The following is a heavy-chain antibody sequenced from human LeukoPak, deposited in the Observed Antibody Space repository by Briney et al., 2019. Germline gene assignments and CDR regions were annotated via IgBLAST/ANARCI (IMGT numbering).Heavy chain of an antibody. CDR2: IYYSGST. V-gene: IGHV4-59*01. D-gene: IGHD6-13*01. Sequence: SETLSLTCTVSGGSISSYYWSWIRQPPGKGLEWIGYIYYSGSTNYNPSLKSRVTISVDTSKNQFSLKLSSVTAADTAVYYCARLPGVAAAHYYFDYWGQGTLVTVSS. J-gene: IGHJ4*02. CDR1: GGSISSYY. CDR3: ARLPGVAAAHYYFDY.